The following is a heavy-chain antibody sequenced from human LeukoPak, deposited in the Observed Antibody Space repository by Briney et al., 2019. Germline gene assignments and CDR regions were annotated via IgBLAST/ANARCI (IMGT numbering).Heavy chain of an antibody. J-gene: IGHJ4*02. V-gene: IGHV4-39*07. CDR2: IYHSGST. D-gene: IGHD3-10*01. Sequence: PSETLSLTCTVSGGSISSSSYYGGWIRQPPGKGLEWIGSIYHSGSTYYNPSLKSRVTISVDTSKNQFSLKLSSVTAADTAVYYCARVSLVRGAPDYYFDYWGQGTLVTVSS. CDR3: ARVSLVRGAPDYYFDY. CDR1: GGSISSSSYY.